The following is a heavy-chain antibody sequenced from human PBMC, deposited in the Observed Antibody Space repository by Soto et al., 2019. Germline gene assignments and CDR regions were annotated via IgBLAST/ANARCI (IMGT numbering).Heavy chain of an antibody. CDR1: GFSLTTSGVG. CDR3: ALHPYYGSGSYSPDY. D-gene: IGHD3-10*01. Sequence: QITLKESGPTLVRPTQTLTLTCTFSGFSLTTSGVGVGWIRQPPGKALEWLAVIYWDDDKRYSSSLKSRLTNTKDTFKNHVVFTMTNMDPVDTATYYCALHPYYGSGSYSPDYMGHGTLVTVAS. CDR2: IYWDDDK. V-gene: IGHV2-5*02. J-gene: IGHJ4*01.